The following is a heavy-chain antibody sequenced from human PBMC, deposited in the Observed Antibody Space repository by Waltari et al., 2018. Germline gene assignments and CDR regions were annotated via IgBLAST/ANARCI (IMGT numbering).Heavy chain of an antibody. Sequence: QVQLVQSGAEVKKPGASVKVSCKASGYTFTGYYMPWVRQAPGQGLEWMGWINPNSGGTNYAQKFQGRVTMTRDTSISTAYMELSRLRSDDTAVYYCARDHAAYYYGSGSYYNVDYWGQGTLVTVSS. CDR3: ARDHAAYYYGSGSYYNVDY. D-gene: IGHD3-10*01. J-gene: IGHJ4*02. V-gene: IGHV1-2*02. CDR2: INPNSGGT. CDR1: GYTFTGYY.